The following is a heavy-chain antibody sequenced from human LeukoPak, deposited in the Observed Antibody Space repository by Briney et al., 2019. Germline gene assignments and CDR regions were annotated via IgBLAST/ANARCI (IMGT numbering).Heavy chain of an antibody. CDR2: IYSGGST. V-gene: IGHV3-53*01. D-gene: IGHD3-22*01. CDR3: ARGTYYYDSSGRDY. Sequence: GGSLRLSCAASGFTVSSNYMSWVRQAPGKGLEWVSVIYSGGSTYYADSVKGRFTISRDNSKNTLYLRMNSLRAEDTAVYYCARGTYYYDSSGRDYWGQGTLVTVSS. J-gene: IGHJ4*02. CDR1: GFTVSSNY.